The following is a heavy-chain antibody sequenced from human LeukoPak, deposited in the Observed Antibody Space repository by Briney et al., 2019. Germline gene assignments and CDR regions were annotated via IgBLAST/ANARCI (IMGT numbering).Heavy chain of an antibody. CDR3: ARTTEGYAGGPGYSYYYYMDV. Sequence: SETLSLTCTVSGGSISSSSYYWGWIRQPPGKGLEWIGSIYYSGSTYYNPSLKSRVTISVDTSKNQFSLKLRSVTAADTAVYYCARTTEGYAGGPGYSYYYYMDVWGKGTTVTISS. V-gene: IGHV4-39*07. CDR2: IYYSGST. CDR1: GGSISSSSYY. D-gene: IGHD5-12*01. J-gene: IGHJ6*03.